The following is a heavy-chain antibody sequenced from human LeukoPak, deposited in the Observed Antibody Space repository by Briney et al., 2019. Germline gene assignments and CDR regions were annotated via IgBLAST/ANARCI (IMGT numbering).Heavy chain of an antibody. J-gene: IGHJ4*02. D-gene: IGHD4-17*01. V-gene: IGHV3-7*01. Sequence: GGSLRLSCVGSGFTFSNYWMTWVRQAPGKGLEWVANIKQDESEKYYLDSVKGRFTISRDNAMNSLYLQMNSLRAEDTAVYYCARSYGAFSGPVAYWGQGTLVTLSS. CDR1: GFTFSNYW. CDR2: IKQDESEK. CDR3: ARSYGAFSGPVAY.